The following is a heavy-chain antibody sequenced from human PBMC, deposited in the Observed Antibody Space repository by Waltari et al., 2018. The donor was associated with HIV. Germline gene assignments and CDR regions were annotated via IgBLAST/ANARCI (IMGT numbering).Heavy chain of an antibody. CDR3: AGRGRGVMNV. CDR1: GYTFTGYY. V-gene: IGHV1-2*02. Sequence: QVQLVQSGAEVKKPGASVKVSCKASGYTFTGYYMHWVRQAPGQGLEWMGGTNPNMGGKTNDQRFRGGAPWPRKTSSGPAYWGLGGWESKDTAVYTLAGRGRGVMNVGGQGTTVT. D-gene: IGHD3-16*01. J-gene: IGHJ6*02. CDR2: TNPNMGGK.